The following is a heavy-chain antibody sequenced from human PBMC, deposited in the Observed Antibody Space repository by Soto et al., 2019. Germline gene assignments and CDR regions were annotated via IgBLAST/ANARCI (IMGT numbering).Heavy chain of an antibody. CDR1: GYTFTGYY. Sequence: ASVNVSCKASGYTFTGYYMHWVRQAPGQGLEWMGWINPNSGGTNYAQKFQGRVTMTRDTSISTAYMELSRLRSDDTAVYYCARDGRGYSGYDYPPMYYWGQGTLVTVSS. V-gene: IGHV1-2*02. J-gene: IGHJ4*02. CDR3: ARDGRGYSGYDYPPMYY. CDR2: INPNSGGT. D-gene: IGHD5-12*01.